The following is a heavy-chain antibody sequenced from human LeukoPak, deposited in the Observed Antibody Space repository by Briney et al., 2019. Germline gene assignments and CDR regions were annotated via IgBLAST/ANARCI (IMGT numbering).Heavy chain of an antibody. CDR2: ISAYNGNT. J-gene: IGHJ4*02. V-gene: IGHV1-18*01. Sequence: ASVKVSCKASGYTFNNYGISWVRQAPGQGLEWMGWISAYNGNTNYAQKFQGRVTMTTDTSTSTAYMELRSLRSDDTAVYYCARVYYDILTGYYDRIDYWGQGTLVTVSS. CDR1: GYTFNNYG. D-gene: IGHD3-9*01. CDR3: ARVYYDILTGYYDRIDY.